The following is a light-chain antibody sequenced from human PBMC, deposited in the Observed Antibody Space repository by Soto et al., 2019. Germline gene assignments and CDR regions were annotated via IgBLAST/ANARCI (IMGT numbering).Light chain of an antibody. Sequence: DIQITQSPSTLSASVGDRVTITCRASQSITSWLAWYQQKPGKAPNLLIYDASSLQSGVPSRFSGSGSGTEFTLTISSLQLDDSATYYCQQYNSHDDIAFGRGTKVEIK. J-gene: IGKJ4*01. CDR3: QQYNSHDDIA. V-gene: IGKV1-5*01. CDR2: DAS. CDR1: QSITSW.